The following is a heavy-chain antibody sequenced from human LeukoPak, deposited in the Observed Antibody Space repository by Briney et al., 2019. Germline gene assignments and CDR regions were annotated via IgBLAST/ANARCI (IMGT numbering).Heavy chain of an antibody. D-gene: IGHD6-19*01. J-gene: IGHJ6*02. CDR3: ARDGPPIAVAPMDV. CDR2: IIPILGIA. V-gene: IGHV1-69*04. CDR1: GGTFSSYA. Sequence: ASVKVSCKASGGTFSSYAISWVRQAPGQGLEWMGRIIPILGIANYAQKFQGRVTITADKSTSTAYMELSSLRSEDTAVYYCARDGPPIAVAPMDVWGQGTTVTVSS.